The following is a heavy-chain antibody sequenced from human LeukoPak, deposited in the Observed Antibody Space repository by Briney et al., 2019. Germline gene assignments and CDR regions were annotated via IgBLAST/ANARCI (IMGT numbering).Heavy chain of an antibody. V-gene: IGHV4-59*08. CDR2: FYYSGIT. Sequence: SETLSLTCTVSGGPISGYYWSWIRQAPGKGLEWIGNFYYSGITNYNPSLKSRVTILVDTAKNQFSPKLSSVTATDTAFYYCAKQPYGRDWFDPWGQGTLVTVSS. D-gene: IGHD3-10*01. CDR1: GGPISGYY. J-gene: IGHJ5*02. CDR3: AKQPYGRDWFDP.